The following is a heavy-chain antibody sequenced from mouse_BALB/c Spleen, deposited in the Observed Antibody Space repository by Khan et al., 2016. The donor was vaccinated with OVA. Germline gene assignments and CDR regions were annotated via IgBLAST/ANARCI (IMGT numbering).Heavy chain of an antibody. J-gene: IGHJ1*01. CDR2: ISSGGTYT. D-gene: IGHD2-1*01. CDR1: GFTFSSYT. CDR3: TRDGNYAHWYFDV. Sequence: EVELVESGGGLVKPGGSLKLSCAASGFTFSSYTMSWVRQTPEKRLEWVATISSGGTYTYYPDSVKGRFTISRDNATNTLYLQMSSLKSEDTASYYCTRDGNYAHWYFDVWGAGTTVTVSS. V-gene: IGHV5-6-4*01.